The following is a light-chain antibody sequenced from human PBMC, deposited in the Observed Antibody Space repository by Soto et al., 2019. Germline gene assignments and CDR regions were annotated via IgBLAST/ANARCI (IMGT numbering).Light chain of an antibody. CDR3: HQLGNSPQT. CDR2: GPS. Sequence: EIVLTQSPGTLSLSPGERATLSCRASQNISSSHLAWYRQKPGQAPRLLIYGPSSRATGIPDRFSGSGSGTDLTLSITGLEPEDLAVYYCHQLGNSPQTFGHGTQVEVK. J-gene: IGKJ1*01. CDR1: QNISSSH. V-gene: IGKV3-20*01.